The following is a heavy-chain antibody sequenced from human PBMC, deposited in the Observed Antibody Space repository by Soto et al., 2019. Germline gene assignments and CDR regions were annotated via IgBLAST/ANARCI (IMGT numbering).Heavy chain of an antibody. Sequence: SQTLSLTCVISGDSVSSNGACWNWIRQSPSRGLQWLGRIYYRSKWFHDYAASVESRMAINPDTSRDQFSLQLNYVTPEDTAVHYCARVHCSAGTCLDGLDFWGQGTTVTVSS. CDR2: IYYRSKWFH. D-gene: IGHD2-15*01. J-gene: IGHJ6*02. CDR3: ARVHCSAGTCLDGLDF. V-gene: IGHV6-1*01. CDR1: GDSVSSNGAC.